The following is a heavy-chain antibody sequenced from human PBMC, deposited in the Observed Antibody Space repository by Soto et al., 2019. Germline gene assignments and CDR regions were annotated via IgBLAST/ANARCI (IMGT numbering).Heavy chain of an antibody. CDR2: ISPDSGDT. Sequence: QVQLVQSGGDVKRPGASMKVSCKTSGYNFIKFGITWVRQAPGQGLEWLGCISPDSGDTNYAQKVQGRVTMTADTSTTTVYMELRSLRSDDTAMYYCAREAIGYQKGAAVYNGMDVWGQGTTVTVTS. CDR1: GYNFIKFG. D-gene: IGHD2-2*01. J-gene: IGHJ6*02. V-gene: IGHV1-18*01. CDR3: AREAIGYQKGAAVYNGMDV.